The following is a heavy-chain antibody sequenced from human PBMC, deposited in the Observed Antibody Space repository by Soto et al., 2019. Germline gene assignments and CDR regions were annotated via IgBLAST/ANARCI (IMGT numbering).Heavy chain of an antibody. CDR2: IRNRANSYAT. D-gene: IGHD3-10*01. CDR1: GFTFSRSA. CDR3: VTHLGELSGHHFDY. Sequence: EVQLVESGGGLVQPGESLKLSCAASGFTFSRSAIHWVRQASGKGLEWVGRIRNRANSYATTYAASLEGRITIPRDDSKDTAFLHMDSLYIDDTAIYDCVTHLGELSGHHFDYWCQGTQVTVSA. V-gene: IGHV3-73*02. J-gene: IGHJ4*02.